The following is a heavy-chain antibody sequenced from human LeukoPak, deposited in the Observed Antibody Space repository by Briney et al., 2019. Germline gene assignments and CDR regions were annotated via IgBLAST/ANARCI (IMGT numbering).Heavy chain of an antibody. J-gene: IGHJ4*02. CDR3: ARPESDSSSWYVF. D-gene: IGHD6-13*01. V-gene: IGHV1-69*05. CDR1: GYTFTGYY. CDR2: IIPIFGTA. Sequence: ASVKVSCKASGYTFTGYYMHWARQAPGQGLEWMGGIIPIFGTANYAQKFQGRVTITTDESTSTAYMELSSLRSEGTAVYYCARPESDSSSWYVFWGQGTLVTVSS.